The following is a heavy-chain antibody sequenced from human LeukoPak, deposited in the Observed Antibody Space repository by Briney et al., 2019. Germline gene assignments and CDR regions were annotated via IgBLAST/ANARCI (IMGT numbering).Heavy chain of an antibody. V-gene: IGHV3-49*04. J-gene: IGHJ4*02. Sequence: GGSLSLSCTASGFTFGDYAINWVRQAPGKGLEWVGFIRSKVRGGTSAYAASVTGRFTVSTDDSGGIAYLQMYGLETGHTAGYYCARGHYFDSIGDWDPDHWGQGNLVTVSS. CDR3: ARGHYFDSIGDWDPDH. CDR2: IRSKVRGGTS. CDR1: GFTFGDYA. D-gene: IGHD3-22*01.